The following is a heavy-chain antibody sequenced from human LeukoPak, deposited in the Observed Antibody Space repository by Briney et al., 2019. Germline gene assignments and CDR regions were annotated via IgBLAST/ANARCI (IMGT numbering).Heavy chain of an antibody. J-gene: IGHJ4*02. CDR1: EFSVGSNY. CDR3: ARDERLLSFLK. V-gene: IGHV3-23*01. Sequence: PGGSLRLSCAASEFSVGSNYMTWVRQAPGKGLEWVSGITGSGGSTYYADSVKGRFTISRDNSKNTLYLQMNSLRAEDTAIYYCARDERLLSFLKWGQGTLVTVSS. D-gene: IGHD3-3*01. CDR2: ITGSGGST.